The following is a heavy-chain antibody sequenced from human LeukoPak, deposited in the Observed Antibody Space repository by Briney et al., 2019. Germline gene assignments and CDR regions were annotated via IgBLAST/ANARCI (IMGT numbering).Heavy chain of an antibody. CDR3: ARGKHYYDSSGYNY. CDR1: GGSISIYY. D-gene: IGHD3-22*01. J-gene: IGHJ4*02. Sequence: SETLSLTCTVSGGSISIYYWSWIRQPPGKGREGIGYIYYSGSTNYTLSLKSRVTISVDTSKHQFSLKLTSVTAADTAVYYCARGKHYYDSSGYNYWGQGTLVTVSS. CDR2: IYYSGST. V-gene: IGHV4-59*12.